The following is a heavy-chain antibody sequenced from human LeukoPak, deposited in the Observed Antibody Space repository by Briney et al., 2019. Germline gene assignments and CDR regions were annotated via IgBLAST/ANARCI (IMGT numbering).Heavy chain of an antibody. Sequence: SETLSLTCAVYGGSFSGYYWSWIRQPPGKGLELIGEINHRGITNYNPSLKSRVTISVDTSKNQFSLKLSSVTAADTAVYYCARGPSPRSSPDYWGQGTLVTVSS. J-gene: IGHJ4*02. CDR3: ARGPSPRSSPDY. CDR2: INHRGIT. V-gene: IGHV4-34*01. CDR1: GGSFSGYY.